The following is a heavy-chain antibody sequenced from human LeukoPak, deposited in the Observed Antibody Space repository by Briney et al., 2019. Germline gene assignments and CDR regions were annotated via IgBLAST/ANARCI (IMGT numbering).Heavy chain of an antibody. V-gene: IGHV3-66*01. D-gene: IGHD2-15*01. J-gene: IGHJ4*02. CDR3: ARADHLRTPFDY. CDR2: IYSGGST. CDR1: GFTFTSYT. Sequence: GGSLRLSCAASGFTFTSYTMNWVRQAPGKGLEWVSVIYSGGSTYYVDSVKGRFTISRDNSKNTLYLQMNSLRAEDTAVYYCARADHLRTPFDYWGQGTLVTVSS.